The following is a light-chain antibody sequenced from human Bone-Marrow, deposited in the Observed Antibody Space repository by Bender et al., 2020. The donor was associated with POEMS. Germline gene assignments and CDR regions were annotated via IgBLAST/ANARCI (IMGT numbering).Light chain of an antibody. V-gene: IGLV2-14*03. CDR1: NSDAGDYHY. CDR3: SSYAGTYTWV. J-gene: IGLJ3*02. Sequence: QSALTQPASVSGSPGQSITISCSGVNSDAGDYHYVSWYQQHPGKAPKLIIYDVSNRPSGISNRFSGSKSGDTASLTISGLQAEDEANYYCSSYAGTYTWVFGGGTKLTVL. CDR2: DVS.